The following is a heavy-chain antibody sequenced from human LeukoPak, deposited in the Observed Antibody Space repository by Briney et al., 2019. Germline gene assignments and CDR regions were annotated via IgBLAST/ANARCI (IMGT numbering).Heavy chain of an antibody. CDR2: IHPNSGGT. J-gene: IGHJ3*01. D-gene: IGHD3-3*01. CDR3: ARAVGRSGPDAFDV. V-gene: IGHV1-2*02. CDR1: GYTFTDYL. Sequence: ASVKVSCKASGYTFTDYLIHWVRQAPGQGPEWVGWIHPNSGGTNYAPKFQGRVAMTRDTSFTTPYMDVSSLRSDDTAVYYCARAVGRSGPDAFDVWGQGTMVTVSS.